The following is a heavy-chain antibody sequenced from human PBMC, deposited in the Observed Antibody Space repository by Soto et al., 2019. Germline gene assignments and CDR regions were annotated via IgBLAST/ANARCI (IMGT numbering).Heavy chain of an antibody. Sequence: GGSLRLSCAVSGFTFINYGMHWVRQAPGEGLEWVAGISFDGTNQYYADAVEGRFTLSRSKSRNTMYLQMSSLTAEDTAVYYCAKIKRPVAGTDAFDIWGQGTMVTVSS. CDR3: AKIKRPVAGTDAFDI. CDR1: GFTFINYG. J-gene: IGHJ3*02. D-gene: IGHD6-19*01. V-gene: IGHV3-30*18. CDR2: ISFDGTNQ.